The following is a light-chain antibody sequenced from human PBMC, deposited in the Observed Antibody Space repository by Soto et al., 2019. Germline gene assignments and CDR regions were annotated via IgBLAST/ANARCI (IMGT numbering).Light chain of an antibody. CDR3: AAWDDSLIGVV. CDR2: TNN. CDR1: SSNIGSNP. Sequence: QSVLTQPPSASGTPGQRVTISCDGSSSNIGSNPVNWYQQLPGTAPKLLIYTNNQRPSGVPDRFSGSKSGTSASLAISGLQAEDEADYYCAAWDDSLIGVVFGGGTKLTVL. V-gene: IGLV1-44*01. J-gene: IGLJ2*01.